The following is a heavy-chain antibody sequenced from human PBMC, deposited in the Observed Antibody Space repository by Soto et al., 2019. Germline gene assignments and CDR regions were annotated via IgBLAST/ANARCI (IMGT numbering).Heavy chain of an antibody. D-gene: IGHD3-16*01. V-gene: IGHV1-18*01. CDR3: ARGPQDYSFPYYLYY. J-gene: IGHJ4*02. Sequence: ASVKVSCKASGYTFTKNVISWVRQAPGQGLEWMGWINPYNGNTDYAQKLQRRVTVTTDTSTNTVHMEQRSLRSDDTAVYYWARGPQDYSFPYYLYYRGRGPLFAVSS. CDR1: GYTFTKNV. CDR2: INPYNGNT.